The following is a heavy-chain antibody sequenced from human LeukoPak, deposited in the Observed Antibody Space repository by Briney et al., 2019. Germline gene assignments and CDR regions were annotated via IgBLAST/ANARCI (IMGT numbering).Heavy chain of an antibody. Sequence: SETLSLTCAVYGXSFSGYYWTWIRQPPGKGLEWIGEINHSGSTNYNPSLKSRVTISVDTSKNQFSLKLRSVTAADTAVYYCARGSVSGQYYGSGSYYARWGQGTLVTVSS. CDR1: GXSFSGYY. V-gene: IGHV4-34*01. CDR3: ARGSVSGQYYGSGSYYAR. D-gene: IGHD3-10*01. J-gene: IGHJ4*02. CDR2: INHSGST.